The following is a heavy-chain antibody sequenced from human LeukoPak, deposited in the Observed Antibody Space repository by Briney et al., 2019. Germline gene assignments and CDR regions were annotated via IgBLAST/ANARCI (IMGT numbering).Heavy chain of an antibody. CDR3: ASNSISSGRDY. D-gene: IGHD3-22*01. J-gene: IGHJ4*02. V-gene: IGHV3-11*01. CDR1: GFTFSDYY. CDR2: ISSSGSTI. Sequence: GGSLRLSCAASGFTFSDYYMSWIRQAPGKGLEWVSYISSSGSTIYYADSVKGRFTISRDNAKNSLYMQMNSLRAEDTAVYYCASNSISSGRDYWGQGTLVTVSS.